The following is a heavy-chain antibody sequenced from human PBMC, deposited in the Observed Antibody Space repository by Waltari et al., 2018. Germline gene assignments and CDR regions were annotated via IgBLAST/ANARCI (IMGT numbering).Heavy chain of an antibody. CDR1: GGSISSHY. CDR3: ARAIEQQGFFYYYYGMDV. J-gene: IGHJ6*02. CDR2: IYYSGST. Sequence: QVQLQESGPGLVKPSETLSLTCTVSGGSISSHYWSWIRQPPGKGLAWIGDIYYSGSTNYNPSLKSRVTISVDTSKNQFSLKLSSVTAADTAVYYCARAIEQQGFFYYYYGMDVWGQGTTVTVSS. D-gene: IGHD6-13*01. V-gene: IGHV4-59*11.